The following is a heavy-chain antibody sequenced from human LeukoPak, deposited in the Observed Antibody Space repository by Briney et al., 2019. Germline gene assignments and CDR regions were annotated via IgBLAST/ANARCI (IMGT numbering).Heavy chain of an antibody. V-gene: IGHV3-9*01. CDR2: ISWNSGSI. Sequence: GGSLRLSCAASGFTFDDYAMPWVRQAPGKGLEWVSGISWNSGSIGYADSVKGRFTISRDNAKNSLYLQMNSLRAEDAALYYCAKDIQWLIGTDDAFDIWGQGTMVTVSS. CDR3: AKDIQWLIGTDDAFDI. J-gene: IGHJ3*02. D-gene: IGHD3-22*01. CDR1: GFTFDDYA.